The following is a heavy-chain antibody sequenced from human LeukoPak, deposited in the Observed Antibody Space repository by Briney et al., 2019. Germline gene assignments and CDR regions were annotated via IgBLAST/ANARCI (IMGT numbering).Heavy chain of an antibody. CDR3: ARRYSSGWNDYYYYYMDV. V-gene: IGHV1-2*02. Sequence: ASVKVSCKASGYTFTGYYMHWVRQAPGQGLEWMGWINPNSGGTNYAQKFQGRVTMTRDTSISTAYMELSRLRSDDTAVYYCARRYSSGWNDYYYYYMDVWGKGTTVTVSS. D-gene: IGHD6-19*01. CDR2: INPNSGGT. J-gene: IGHJ6*03. CDR1: GYTFTGYY.